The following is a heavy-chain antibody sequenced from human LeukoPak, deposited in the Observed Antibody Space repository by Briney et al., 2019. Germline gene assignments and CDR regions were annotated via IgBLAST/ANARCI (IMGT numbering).Heavy chain of an antibody. V-gene: IGHV3-7*01. D-gene: IGHD2-8*02. CDR1: GFPFQSYW. CDR2: INADGSDK. J-gene: IGHJ4*02. Sequence: GGSLRLSCTASGFPFQSYWMNWVRQAPGKGLELVANINADGSDKYFMDSVKGRFSISRDNANNRLYLQMTSLRAEDTAVYYCMPGRGYWGQGTLVAVSS. CDR3: MPGRGY.